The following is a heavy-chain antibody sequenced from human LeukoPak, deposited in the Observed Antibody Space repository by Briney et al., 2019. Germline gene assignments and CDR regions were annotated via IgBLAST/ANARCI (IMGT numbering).Heavy chain of an antibody. CDR3: ARGAGDTAGLYKFGY. D-gene: IGHD1-1*01. CDR2: TFYRSKWCN. V-gene: IGHV6-1*01. J-gene: IGHJ4*02. CDR1: GDSVSSNSVA. Sequence: SQTLSLTCVISGDSVSSNSVAWNWIRQSPSRGLEWLGRTFYRSKWCNEYAVSVKSRITVNADTSKNQFSLQLHSVTPEDTAVYYCARGAGDTAGLYKFGYWGQGTPVTVSS.